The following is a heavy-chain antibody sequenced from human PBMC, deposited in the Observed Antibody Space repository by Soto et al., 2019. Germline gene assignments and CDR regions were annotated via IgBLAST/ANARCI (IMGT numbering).Heavy chain of an antibody. D-gene: IGHD3-10*01. V-gene: IGHV3-9*01. CDR1: GFTFDDYA. Sequence: EVQLVESGGGLVQPGRSLRLSCAASGFTFDDYAMHWVRQAPGKGLEWVSGISWNSGSIGYADSVKGRFTISRDNAKNSLYLQMNSLRAEDTALYYCAKSTMALYGMDVWGQGPTVTVSS. CDR2: ISWNSGSI. J-gene: IGHJ6*02. CDR3: AKSTMALYGMDV.